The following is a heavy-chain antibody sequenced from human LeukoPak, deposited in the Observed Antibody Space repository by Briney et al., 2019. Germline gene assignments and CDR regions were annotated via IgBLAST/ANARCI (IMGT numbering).Heavy chain of an antibody. CDR3: ARGGYYDFWSGYFDY. Sequence: PGGSLRLSCAASGFTVSSNYMSWVRQAPGKGLEWVSVIYSGGSTYYADSVKGRFTISRDNSKNTLYLQMNSLRAEDTAVYYCARGGYYDFWSGYFDYWGQGTLVTVSS. CDR2: IYSGGST. J-gene: IGHJ4*02. CDR1: GFTVSSNY. V-gene: IGHV3-53*01. D-gene: IGHD3-3*01.